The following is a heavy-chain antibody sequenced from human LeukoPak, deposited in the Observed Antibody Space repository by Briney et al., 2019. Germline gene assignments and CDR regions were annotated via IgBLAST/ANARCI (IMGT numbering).Heavy chain of an antibody. CDR3: PNDNWRSGSAFDI. CDR1: GFTLSSYA. Sequence: GGSLRLSCAASGFTLSSYAMRWVRQAPGKGPEWVSAISCSGGSTYYADSVKGRFTISRDNSKNTLYLQMNSLREEDTAVYYCPNDNWRSGSAFDIWGEGTMVTVSS. D-gene: IGHD3-10*01. CDR2: ISCSGGST. V-gene: IGHV3-23*01. J-gene: IGHJ3*02.